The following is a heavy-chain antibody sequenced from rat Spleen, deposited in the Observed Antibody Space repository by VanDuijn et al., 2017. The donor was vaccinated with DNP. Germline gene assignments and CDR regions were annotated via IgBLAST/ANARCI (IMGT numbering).Heavy chain of an antibody. CDR1: GFSLTSYT. V-gene: IGHV2-15*01. D-gene: IGHD1-9*01. CDR3: ARYYGYNYYAMDA. CDR2: IQSGGST. J-gene: IGHJ4*01. Sequence: QVQLKESGPGLVQPSQTLSLTCTVSGFSLTSYTVSWVRQPPGKGLEWMGRIQSGGSTDYNSTLKSRLRISRDTAKSQVFLKMNSLQTEDTAMYFCARYYGYNYYAMDAWGQGTSVTVSS.